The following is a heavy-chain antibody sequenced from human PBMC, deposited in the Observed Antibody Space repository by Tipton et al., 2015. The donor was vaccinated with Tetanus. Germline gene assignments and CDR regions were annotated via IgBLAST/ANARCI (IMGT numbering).Heavy chain of an antibody. CDR2: ISHSSNTI. CDR3: ARAVRGRDVFDV. D-gene: IGHD3-10*01. J-gene: IGHJ3*01. V-gene: IGHV3-11*01. Sequence: SLRLSCAASGFSFSDSFMGWIRQAPGKGLEWVSYISHSSNTIYVADSVKGRLTPSRDNAKNSLSVQMDSLRPEDTALYYCARAVRGRDVFDVWGQGTVVIVSS. CDR1: GFSFSDSF.